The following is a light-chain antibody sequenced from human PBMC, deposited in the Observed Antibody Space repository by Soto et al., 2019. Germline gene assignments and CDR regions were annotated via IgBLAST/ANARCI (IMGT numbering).Light chain of an antibody. CDR1: QAVSSIL. CDR2: GAS. J-gene: IGKJ4*01. Sequence: EVVLMQSPGTLSLSPGERATLSCRASQAVSSILLAWYQQKPCQAPRLLIYGASSRATGIPDRFSGSGSGTDFTLTVSRLEPEDFAVYYCQQHGTSPIFGGGTKVDIK. V-gene: IGKV3-20*01. CDR3: QQHGTSPI.